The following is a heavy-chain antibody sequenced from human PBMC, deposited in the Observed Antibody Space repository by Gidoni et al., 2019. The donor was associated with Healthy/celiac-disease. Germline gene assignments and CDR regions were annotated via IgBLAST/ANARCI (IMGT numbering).Heavy chain of an antibody. Sequence: QAPGKGLEWVSAISGSGGSTYYADSVKGRFTISRDNSKNTLYLQMNSLRAEDTAVYYCAKGDDYGGNSGTDAFDIWGQGTMITVSS. CDR3: AKGDDYGGNSGTDAFDI. CDR2: ISGSGGST. D-gene: IGHD4-17*01. J-gene: IGHJ3*02. V-gene: IGHV3-23*01.